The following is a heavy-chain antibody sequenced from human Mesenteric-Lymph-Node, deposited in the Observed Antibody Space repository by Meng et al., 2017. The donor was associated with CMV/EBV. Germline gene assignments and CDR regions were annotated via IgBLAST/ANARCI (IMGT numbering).Heavy chain of an antibody. D-gene: IGHD6-13*01. CDR2: IKQDGSEK. V-gene: IGHV3-7*03. CDR3: AKALALYSSSWYADY. J-gene: IGHJ4*02. CDR1: GFTFSSYW. Sequence: GESLKISCAASGFTFSSYWMNWVRQAPGKGLEWVANIKQDGSEKYYVGSVKGRFTISRDNARNSLYLQMNSLRAEDTAVYYCAKALALYSSSWYADYWGQGTLVTVSS.